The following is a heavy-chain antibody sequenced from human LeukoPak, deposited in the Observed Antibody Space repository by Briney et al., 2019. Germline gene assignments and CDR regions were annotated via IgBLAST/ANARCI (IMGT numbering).Heavy chain of an antibody. CDR1: GFTFSSYS. CDR2: ISSSSSYI. Sequence: PGGSLRLSCAASGFTFSSYSMNWVRQAPGKGLEWVSSISSSSSYIYYADSVKGRFTISRDNAKNSLYLQMNSLRAEDTAVYYCARGPPFYDFWSGYYDYWGQGTLVTVSS. D-gene: IGHD3-3*01. CDR3: ARGPPFYDFWSGYYDY. J-gene: IGHJ4*02. V-gene: IGHV3-21*01.